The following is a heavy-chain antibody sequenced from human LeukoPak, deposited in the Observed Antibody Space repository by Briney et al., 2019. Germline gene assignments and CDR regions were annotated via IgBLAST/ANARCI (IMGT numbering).Heavy chain of an antibody. CDR3: ARHKYRGRAGYNWFDP. D-gene: IGHD5-24*01. J-gene: IGHJ5*02. Sequence: PGGSLKLSCAASGFTFSNYAMSWVRQPPGKGLEWIGEIYPGGSTNYSPSLKSRVTISVDTSKNQFSLKLSTVTAADTAVYYCARHKYRGRAGYNWFDPWGQGTLVTVSS. V-gene: IGHV4-34*01. CDR1: GFTFSNYA. CDR2: IYPGGST.